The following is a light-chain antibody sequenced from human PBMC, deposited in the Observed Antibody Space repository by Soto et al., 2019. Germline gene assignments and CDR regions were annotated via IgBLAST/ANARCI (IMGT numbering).Light chain of an antibody. CDR2: KAS. J-gene: IGKJ1*01. Sequence: IQITQSPSTLSGSVGDRVTITCRASQTISSWLAWYQQKTGKAPKILIYKASTLKSGVPSRFRGSGSGTEFTLTISRLQPDDFATYYCQHYNSYSEAFGQGTQVDIK. V-gene: IGKV1-5*03. CDR1: QTISSW. CDR3: QHYNSYSEA.